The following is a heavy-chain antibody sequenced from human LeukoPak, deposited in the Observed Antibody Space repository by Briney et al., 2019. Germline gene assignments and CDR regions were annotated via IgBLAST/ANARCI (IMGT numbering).Heavy chain of an antibody. CDR3: ASADRRRPPYSSSWYSENIFDY. CDR1: GYTFTSYY. J-gene: IGHJ4*02. D-gene: IGHD6-13*01. V-gene: IGHV1-46*01. Sequence: ASVKVSCKASGYTFTSYYMNWVRQAPGQGLEWMGIINPSGGSTSYAQKFQGRVTMTRDTSTSTVYMELSSLRSEDTAVYYCASADRRRPPYSSSWYSENIFDYWGQGTLVTVSS. CDR2: INPSGGST.